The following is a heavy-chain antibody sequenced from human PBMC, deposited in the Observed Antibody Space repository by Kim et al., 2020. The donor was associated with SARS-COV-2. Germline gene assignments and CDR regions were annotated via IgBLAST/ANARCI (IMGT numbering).Heavy chain of an antibody. V-gene: IGHV3-33*06. CDR2: IWYDGSNK. Sequence: GGSLRLSCAASGFTFSSYAMHWVRQAPGKGLEWVAVIWYDGSNKYYADSVKGRFTISRDNSKNTLYLQMNSLRAEDTAVYYCAKVISWYFDWFDYYYGMDVWGQGTTVTVSS. D-gene: IGHD3-9*01. CDR1: GFTFSSYA. CDR3: AKVISWYFDWFDYYYGMDV. J-gene: IGHJ6*02.